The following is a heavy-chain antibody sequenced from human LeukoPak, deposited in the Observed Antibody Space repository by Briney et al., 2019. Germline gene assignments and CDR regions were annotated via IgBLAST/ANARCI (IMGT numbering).Heavy chain of an antibody. CDR1: GFTFSSYS. CDR3: ARDALGYCSGGSCYSPTYYYMDV. CDR2: ISSSSSYI. D-gene: IGHD2-15*01. V-gene: IGHV3-21*01. J-gene: IGHJ6*03. Sequence: GGSLGLSCAASGFTFSSYSMNWVRQAPGKGLEWVSSISSSSSYIYYADSVKGRFTISRDNAKNSLYLQMNSLRAEDTAVYYCARDALGYCSGGSCYSPTYYYMDVWGKGTTVTVSS.